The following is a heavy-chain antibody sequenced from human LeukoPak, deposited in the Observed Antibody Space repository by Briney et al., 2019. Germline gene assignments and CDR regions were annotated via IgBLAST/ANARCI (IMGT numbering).Heavy chain of an antibody. CDR2: ISYDGSNK. J-gene: IGHJ4*02. CDR3: ARAGIGQVDYSDDRRAFDS. V-gene: IGHV3-30*03. Sequence: GGSLRLSCAASGFTFSTYGMHWVRQAPGKGLEWVAVISYDGSNKYYTDSVKGRFTISRDNSQSTLYLQMNSLRAEDTAMYFCARAGIGQVDYSDDRRAFDSWGQGTLVTVSS. CDR1: GFTFSTYG. D-gene: IGHD2-15*01.